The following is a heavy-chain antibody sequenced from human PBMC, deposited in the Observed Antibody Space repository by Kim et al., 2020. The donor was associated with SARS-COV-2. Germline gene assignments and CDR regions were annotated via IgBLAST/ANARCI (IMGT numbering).Heavy chain of an antibody. CDR3: ARVKWNDRTFDY. CDR1: GGSISVGGYY. CDR2: IYYSGNT. V-gene: IGHV4-31*03. D-gene: IGHD1-1*01. Sequence: SETLSLTCTVSGGSISVGGYYWSWIRQHPGKGLEWIGYIYYSGNTYYNPSLKSRITISVDTSKNQFSLKVSSVTAADTAVYYCARVKWNDRTFDYWGQGTLVTVSS. J-gene: IGHJ4*02.